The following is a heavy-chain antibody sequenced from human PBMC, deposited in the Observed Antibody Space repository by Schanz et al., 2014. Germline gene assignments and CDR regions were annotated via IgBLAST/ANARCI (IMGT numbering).Heavy chain of an antibody. CDR3: AREVGGSFGQHY. CDR2: ICSRRTV. V-gene: IGHV3-11*04. J-gene: IGHJ4*02. Sequence: VVESGGGLVKPGGSLRLSCAASGFPFSNAYMVWIRQAPGKGLEWVSYICSRRTVKYADSVKGRFTISRDNAKNSLYLQMDALRAEDTAVYYCAREVGGSFGQHYGGQGALVTVSS. CDR1: GFPFSNAY. D-gene: IGHD1-26*01.